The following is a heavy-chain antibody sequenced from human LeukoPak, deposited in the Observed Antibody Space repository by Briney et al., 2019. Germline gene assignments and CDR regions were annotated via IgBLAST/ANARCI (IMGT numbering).Heavy chain of an antibody. Sequence: PETLSLTCTVSGGSFTDFYWNWIRHPAGRGLEWIGRIYTSGSTNYNPSLKSRVTMSVDTSKNQFSLRLNSVSAADTAIYYCARQDILTGFDAFDIWGQGTMVTVSS. CDR1: GGSFTDFY. CDR2: IYTSGST. V-gene: IGHV4-4*07. CDR3: ARQDILTGFDAFDI. J-gene: IGHJ3*02. D-gene: IGHD3-9*01.